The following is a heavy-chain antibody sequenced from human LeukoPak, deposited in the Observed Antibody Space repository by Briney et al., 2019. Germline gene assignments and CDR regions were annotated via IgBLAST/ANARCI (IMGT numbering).Heavy chain of an antibody. CDR2: ISGSGGST. CDR1: GFTFSSYA. V-gene: IGHV3-23*01. D-gene: IGHD2-15*01. CDR3: AEDRGRVVVAASLNY. J-gene: IGHJ4*02. Sequence: GGSLRLSCAASGFTFSSYAMSWVRQAPGKGLEWVSAISGSGGSTYYADSVKGRFTISRDNSKNTLYLQMNSLRAEDTAVYYCAEDRGRVVVAASLNYWGQGTLVTVSS.